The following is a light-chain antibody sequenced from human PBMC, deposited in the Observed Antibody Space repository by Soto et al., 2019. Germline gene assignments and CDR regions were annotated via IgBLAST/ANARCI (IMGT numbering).Light chain of an antibody. CDR2: GAS. Sequence: EIVMTQSPATLSVSPGERATLSCRASQSVSSNLGWYQQKPGQAPRLLIYGASTRATGIPARFSGSGSGTEFTLTISSLQSEDFAVYYCQQYNNWRETFGQGTKVEIK. CDR3: QQYNNWRET. CDR1: QSVSSN. J-gene: IGKJ1*01. V-gene: IGKV3-15*01.